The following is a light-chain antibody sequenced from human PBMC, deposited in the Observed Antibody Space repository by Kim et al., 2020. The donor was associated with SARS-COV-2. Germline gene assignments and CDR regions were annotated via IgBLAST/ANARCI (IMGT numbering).Light chain of an antibody. V-gene: IGLV4-69*01. Sequence: ASVKLTCTLDSGHSFYAIAWHQQLPEKGPRFLMKLNSDGRHTKGDGIPDRFSGSSSGPERYLTISSLRSEDEADYYCQTWGAGIRVFGGGTQLTVL. J-gene: IGLJ3*02. CDR1: SGHSFYA. CDR2: LNSDGRH. CDR3: QTWGAGIRV.